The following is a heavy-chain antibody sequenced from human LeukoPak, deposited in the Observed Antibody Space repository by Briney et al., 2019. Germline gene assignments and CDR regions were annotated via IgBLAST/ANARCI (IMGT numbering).Heavy chain of an antibody. CDR2: IKQDGSEK. Sequence: GGSLRLSCAASGFTFSSYWMSWVRQAPGKGLEWVANIKQDGSEKYYVDSVKGRFTISRDNAKNSLYLQMNSLRAEDTAVYYCASDSSGYYNYYYYGMDVWGQGTTVTVSS. CDR1: GFTFSSYW. D-gene: IGHD3-22*01. CDR3: ASDSSGYYNYYYYGMDV. V-gene: IGHV3-7*01. J-gene: IGHJ6*02.